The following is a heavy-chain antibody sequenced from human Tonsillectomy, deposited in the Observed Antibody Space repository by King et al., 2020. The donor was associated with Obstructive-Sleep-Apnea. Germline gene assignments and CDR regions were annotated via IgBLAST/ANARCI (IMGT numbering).Heavy chain of an antibody. CDR1: GFTFSSYA. D-gene: IGHD3-22*01. CDR2: ISYDGSNK. Sequence: VQLVESGGGVVQPGRSLRLSCAASGFTFSSYAMHWVRQAPGKGLEWVAVISYDGSNKYYADSVKGRFTISRDNSQNTLYLQMNSLRAEDTAVYYCAREGAYYDSPDAFDIWGQGTMVTVSS. V-gene: IGHV3-30*04. J-gene: IGHJ3*02. CDR3: AREGAYYDSPDAFDI.